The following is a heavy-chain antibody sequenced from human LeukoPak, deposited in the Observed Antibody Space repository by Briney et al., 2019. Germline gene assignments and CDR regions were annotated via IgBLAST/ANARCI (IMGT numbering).Heavy chain of an antibody. J-gene: IGHJ5*02. Sequence: GGSLRLSCAASGFTFSSYSMNWVRQAPGKGLEWVANIEQDGSEKNYVDSVKGRFTISRDNAKNSLYLQMNSLRAEDTAVYYCARGHGWFDPWGQGTLVTVSS. CDR1: GFTFSSYS. CDR2: IEQDGSEK. CDR3: ARGHGWFDP. V-gene: IGHV3-7*05.